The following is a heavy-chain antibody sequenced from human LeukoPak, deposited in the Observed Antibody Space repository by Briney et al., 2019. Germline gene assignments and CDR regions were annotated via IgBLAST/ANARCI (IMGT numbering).Heavy chain of an antibody. CDR3: ARGVDYYGV. V-gene: IGHV4-34*01. D-gene: IGHD3-10*01. CDR2: INHSGRT. J-gene: IGHJ4*02. CDR1: GGSFSGYY. Sequence: KPSETLSLTCAAYGGSFSGYYWNWIRQPPGKGLEWIGEINHSGRTNYNPSFKSRVTISVDTSKKQFSLKLSSVTAADTAVYYCARGVDYYGVWGQGTLVTVSS.